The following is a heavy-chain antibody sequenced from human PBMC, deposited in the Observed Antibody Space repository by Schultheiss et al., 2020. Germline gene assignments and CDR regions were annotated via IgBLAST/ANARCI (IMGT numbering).Heavy chain of an antibody. J-gene: IGHJ4*02. CDR1: GGSISSGGYY. CDR2: IYTSGST. D-gene: IGHD3-10*01. V-gene: IGHV4-61*02. CDR3: ARRNSPPRYGSGSYLFDY. Sequence: LRLSCTVSGGSISSGGYYWSWIRQPAGKGLEWIGRIYTSGSTNYNPSLKSRVTISVDTSKNQFSLKLSSVTAADTAVYYCARRNSPPRYGSGSYLFDYWGQGTLVTVSS.